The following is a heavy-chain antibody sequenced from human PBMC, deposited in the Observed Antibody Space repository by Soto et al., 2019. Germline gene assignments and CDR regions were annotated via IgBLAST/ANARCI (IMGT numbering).Heavy chain of an antibody. CDR2: IGGSGIST. CDR1: GFTFSSYI. V-gene: IGHV3-23*01. J-gene: IGHJ4*02. CDR3: AKRVRPTGGNFDY. Sequence: VGSLRLSCAASGFTFSSYIMSWVRQAPGKGLEWVSDIGGSGISTFYADSVRGRFTISRDNSKNTLYLQLNSLRADDTAVYYCAKRVRPTGGNFDYWGQGTLVTVSS. D-gene: IGHD3-16*01.